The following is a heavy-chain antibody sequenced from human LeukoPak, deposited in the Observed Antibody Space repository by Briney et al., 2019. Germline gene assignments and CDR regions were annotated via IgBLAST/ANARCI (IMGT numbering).Heavy chain of an antibody. CDR1: GFTFSSYA. Sequence: GGSLRLSCAASGFTFSSYAMRWVSQAPGKGLEWVSGISDSGGSTNYVDSVKGRFTISRDNSKNTLYLQMISLRGEDTAVYFCAKLVKGGGTVTTNGYFDYWGQGTLVTVSS. D-gene: IGHD4-17*01. CDR3: AKLVKGGGTVTTNGYFDY. V-gene: IGHV3-23*01. CDR2: ISDSGGST. J-gene: IGHJ4*02.